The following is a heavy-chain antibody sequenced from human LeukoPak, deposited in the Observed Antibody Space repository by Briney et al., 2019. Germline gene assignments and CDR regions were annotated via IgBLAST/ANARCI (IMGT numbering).Heavy chain of an antibody. V-gene: IGHV4-59*08. CDR3: ARSKLQYSMVRKDYFDY. Sequence: PSETLSLTCTVSGGSISSYYWSWIRQPPGKGLEWIGYIYYSGSTNYNPSLKSRVTISVDTSKNQFSLKLSSVTAADTAVYYCARSKLQYSMVRKDYFDYWGQGTLVTVSS. CDR2: IYYSGST. D-gene: IGHD5-18*01. CDR1: GGSISSYY. J-gene: IGHJ4*02.